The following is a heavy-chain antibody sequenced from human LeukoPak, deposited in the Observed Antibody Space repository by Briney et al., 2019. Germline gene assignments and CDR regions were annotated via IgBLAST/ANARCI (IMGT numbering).Heavy chain of an antibody. Sequence: GGSLRLSCAASGFTVSSNSMSWVHQAPAKGLDWVSLIYSGGSTYYADSVKGRFTISRDNSKNTLYLQMNSLRAEDTAVYYCARAAEDAFDIWGQGTMVTVSS. CDR3: ARAAEDAFDI. J-gene: IGHJ3*02. V-gene: IGHV3-66*01. CDR1: GFTVSSNS. CDR2: IYSGGST.